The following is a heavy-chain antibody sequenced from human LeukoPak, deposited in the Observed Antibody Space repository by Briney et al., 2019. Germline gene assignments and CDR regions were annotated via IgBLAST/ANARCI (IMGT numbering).Heavy chain of an antibody. J-gene: IGHJ4*02. CDR1: GFTFSSYG. D-gene: IGHD2-2*01. Sequence: GGTLRLSCAASGFTFSSYGMTWVRQAPGKGLEWVSYISSSSSTIYYADSVKGRFTISRDNAKNSLYLQMNSLRAEDTAVYYCAKDYGTWRIVVPAAMPHTSVDYWGQGTLVTVSS. V-gene: IGHV3-48*01. CDR3: AKDYGTWRIVVPAAMPHTSVDY. CDR2: ISSSSSTI.